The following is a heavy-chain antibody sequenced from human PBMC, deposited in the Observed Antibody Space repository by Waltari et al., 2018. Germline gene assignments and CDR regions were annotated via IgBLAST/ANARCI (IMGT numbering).Heavy chain of an antibody. D-gene: IGHD3-3*01. CDR3: AKDGLAYYDSWSGTAPWFDP. J-gene: IGHJ5*02. CDR2: MSYDGRNK. V-gene: IGHV3-30*18. Sequence: QVQLVESGGGVVQPGRSLRLSCASSGFSFNNHGMHWVRQALGQGQEWVAVMSYDGRNKDYPDSVKGRFTISRDNSKNTQYLQMNSLRSEDTAVYYCAKDGLAYYDSWSGTAPWFDPWGQGTLVTVSS. CDR1: GFSFNNHG.